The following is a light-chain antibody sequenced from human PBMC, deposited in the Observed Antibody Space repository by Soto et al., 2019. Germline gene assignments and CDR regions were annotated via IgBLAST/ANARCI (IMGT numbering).Light chain of an antibody. CDR1: SSNIGSNT. V-gene: IGLV1-44*01. Sequence: QSVLTQPPSASGTPGQRVTISCSGSSSNIGSNTVNWYQQLPGTAPKLLIYNNDLRPSRIPDRFSGSKSATSASLAISGLQSEDEADYYCAEWDDSLSGVVFAGGTQLTVL. J-gene: IGLJ2*01. CDR3: AEWDDSLSGVV. CDR2: NND.